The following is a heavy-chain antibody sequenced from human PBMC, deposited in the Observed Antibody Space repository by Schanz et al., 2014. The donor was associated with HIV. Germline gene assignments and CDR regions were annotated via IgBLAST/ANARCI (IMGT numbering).Heavy chain of an antibody. V-gene: IGHV3-23*01. CDR2: ITVSGGST. J-gene: IGHJ6*02. Sequence: EVRLLESGGGLVQPGGSLRLSCAASGFTFSSYAMTWVRQAPGKGLEWVSAITVSGGSTYYADSVKGRFTISRDTSKNTLYLQMNSLRAEDTAVYYCARGSGPYYYYYGMDVWGQGTTVTVSS. CDR3: ARGSGPYYYYYGMDV. CDR1: GFTFSSYA. D-gene: IGHD3-10*01.